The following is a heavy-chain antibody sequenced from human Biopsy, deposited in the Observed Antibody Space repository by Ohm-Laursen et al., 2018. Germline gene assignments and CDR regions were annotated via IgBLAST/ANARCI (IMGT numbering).Heavy chain of an antibody. CDR3: ALQSVAQMKNFDY. Sequence: GASVKVSCKASGFSFTGYYIHWVRQAPGQGLEWMGWISPKSGGTNYAQKFQGNITMTKNTSMSTAYVEMSRLRSDDTAVYYCALQSVAQMKNFDYWGQGTLVTVSS. CDR2: ISPKSGGT. CDR1: GFSFTGYY. J-gene: IGHJ4*02. V-gene: IGHV1-2*02. D-gene: IGHD6-19*01.